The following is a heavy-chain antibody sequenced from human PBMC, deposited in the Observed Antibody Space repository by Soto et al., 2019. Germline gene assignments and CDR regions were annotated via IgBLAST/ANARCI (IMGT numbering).Heavy chain of an antibody. CDR3: ARGFGDIVVVPAAPPLYYYGMDV. Sequence: ASVKVSCKASGYTFTSYDINWVRQATGQGLEWMGWMNPNSGNTGYAQKFQGRVTMTRNTSISTAYMELSSLRSEDTAVYYCARGFGDIVVVPAAPPLYYYGMDVWGQGTTVTVSS. J-gene: IGHJ6*02. D-gene: IGHD2-2*01. CDR2: MNPNSGNT. V-gene: IGHV1-8*01. CDR1: GYTFTSYD.